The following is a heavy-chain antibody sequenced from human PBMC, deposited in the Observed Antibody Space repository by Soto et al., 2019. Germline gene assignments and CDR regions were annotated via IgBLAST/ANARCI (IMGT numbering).Heavy chain of an antibody. CDR3: AKDIETGTSNGMDV. J-gene: IGHJ6*02. CDR1: GFTFDDYT. CDR2: ISWDGGST. Sequence: GGSLRLSCAASGFTFDDYTMHWVRQAPGKGLEWVSLISWDGGSTYYADSVKGRFTISRDNSKNSLYLQMNSLRTEDTALYYCAKDIETGTSNGMDVWGQGTTVTVSS. V-gene: IGHV3-43*01. D-gene: IGHD1-7*01.